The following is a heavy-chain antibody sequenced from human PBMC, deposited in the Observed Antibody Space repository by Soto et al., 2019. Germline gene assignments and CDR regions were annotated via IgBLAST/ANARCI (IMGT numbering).Heavy chain of an antibody. CDR3: ARDLLSDCFGGGDCYSHMYYFDY. Sequence: GSLRLSCAASGFTFSSYSMNWVRQAPGKGLEWVSSISSSSSYIYYADSVKGRFTISRDNAKNSLYLQMNSLRAEDTAVYYCARDLLSDCFGGGDCYSHMYYFDYWGQGT. CDR2: ISSSSSYI. CDR1: GFTFSSYS. D-gene: IGHD2-21*02. V-gene: IGHV3-21*01. J-gene: IGHJ4*02.